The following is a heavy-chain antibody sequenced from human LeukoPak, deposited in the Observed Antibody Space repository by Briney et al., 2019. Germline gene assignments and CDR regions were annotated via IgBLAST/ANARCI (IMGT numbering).Heavy chain of an antibody. D-gene: IGHD1-26*01. V-gene: IGHV1-2*02. CDR2: INPNSGGT. CDR1: GYTFTGYY. CDR3: ARGGAMGWELLIASPSYYYGMDV. J-gene: IGHJ6*02. Sequence: ASVKVSCKASGYTFTGYYMHWVRQAPGQGLEWMGWINPNSGGTNYAQKFQGRVTMTRDTSISTAYMELSRLGSDDTAVYYCARGGAMGWELLIASPSYYYGMDVWGQGTTVTVSS.